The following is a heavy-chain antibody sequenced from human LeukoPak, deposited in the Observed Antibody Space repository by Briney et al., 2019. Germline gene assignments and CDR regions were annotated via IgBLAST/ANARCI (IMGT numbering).Heavy chain of an antibody. CDR3: AIRLATSRLATATTWFDP. D-gene: IGHD3-9*01. J-gene: IGHJ5*02. Sequence: SETLSLTCAVYGESFDGFYWNWIRQSPGKGLEWIGEINYSGMSDYNPALKSRVAISADSSKRQFSLDLTSVTAADTAVYYCAIRLATSRLATATTWFDPWGQRTLVSVSS. CDR2: INYSGMS. V-gene: IGHV4-34*01. CDR1: GESFDGFY.